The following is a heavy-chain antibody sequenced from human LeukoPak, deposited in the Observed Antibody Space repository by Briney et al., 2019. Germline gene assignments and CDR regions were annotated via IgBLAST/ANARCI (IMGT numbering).Heavy chain of an antibody. CDR3: ARCHDLEGRYYYYYGMDV. D-gene: IGHD3-3*01. J-gene: IGHJ6*02. CDR1: GFNFSSYW. V-gene: IGHV3-7*01. CDR2: IKQDGGER. Sequence: GGSLRLSCAASGFNFSSYWMSWVRQAPGKGLEWVANIKQDGGERYYVDSVKGRFTISRDNAKNSLYLQMNSLRAEDTAVYYCARCHDLEGRYYYYYGMDVWGQGTTVTVSS.